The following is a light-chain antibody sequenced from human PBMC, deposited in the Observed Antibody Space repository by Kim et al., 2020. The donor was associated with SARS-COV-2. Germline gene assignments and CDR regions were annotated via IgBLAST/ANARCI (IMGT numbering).Light chain of an antibody. CDR3: QQYAGVPPT. CDR1: QSVSSVH. CDR2: GIT. V-gene: IGKV3-20*01. J-gene: IGKJ1*01. Sequence: PPGDRATLSCRARQSVSSVHLAGYQQKPGQAPRLIIFGITRRATDIPDRFSGSGAGTDFTLTISGLEPEDSAIYYCQQYAGVPPTFGQGTKVDIK.